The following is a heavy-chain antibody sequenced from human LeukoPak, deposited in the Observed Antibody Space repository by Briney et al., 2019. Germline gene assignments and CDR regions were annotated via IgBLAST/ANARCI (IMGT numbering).Heavy chain of an antibody. J-gene: IGHJ4*02. CDR3: AKDHAYSNYVFDY. CDR2: ISYEGSNK. CDR1: GFTFSSYG. Sequence: PGRSLRLSCAASGFTFSSYGMHWVRQAPGKGLEWVAVISYEGSNKYYADSVKGRFTISRDNSKNTLYLQMNSLRAEDTAVYYCAKDHAYSNYVFDYWGQGTLVTVSS. D-gene: IGHD4-11*01. V-gene: IGHV3-30*18.